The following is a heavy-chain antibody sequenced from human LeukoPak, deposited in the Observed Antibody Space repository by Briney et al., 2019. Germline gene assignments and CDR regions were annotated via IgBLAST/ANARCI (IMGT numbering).Heavy chain of an antibody. CDR3: ASGSYYDFDY. J-gene: IGHJ4*02. CDR2: IYHSGST. V-gene: IGHV4-4*02. D-gene: IGHD1-26*01. CDR1: GFTFSSYA. Sequence: KAGGSLRLSCAASGFTFSSYAMSWIRQAPGKGLEWMGEIYHSGSTNYNPSLKSRVTISVDKSKNQFSLKLSSVTAADTAVYYCASGSYYDFDYWGQGTLVTVSS.